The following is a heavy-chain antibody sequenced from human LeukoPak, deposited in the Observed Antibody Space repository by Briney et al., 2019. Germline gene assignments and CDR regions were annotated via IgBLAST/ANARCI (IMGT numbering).Heavy chain of an antibody. Sequence: SETLSLTCAVYGGSFSGYYWSWIRQPSGKGLEWIGEINHSGSTNYNPPLKSRVTISVDTSKNQFSLKLSSVTAADTAVYYCARGRYFDYWGQGTLVTVSS. CDR3: ARGRYFDY. CDR2: INHSGST. J-gene: IGHJ4*02. V-gene: IGHV4-34*01. CDR1: GGSFSGYY.